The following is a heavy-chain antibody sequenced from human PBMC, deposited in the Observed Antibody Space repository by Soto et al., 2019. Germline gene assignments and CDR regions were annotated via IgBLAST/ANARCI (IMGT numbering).Heavy chain of an antibody. D-gene: IGHD6-13*01. Sequence: PGGSLRLSCAASGFTFSTYSMNWVRQAPGKGLEWIAYITSSSSTIFYADSVKGRFTISGDNAKNSLYLQMNSLRDEDTSVYYCARDNGIAGSFDPWGQGTLVTVSS. CDR2: ITSSSSTI. J-gene: IGHJ5*02. V-gene: IGHV3-48*02. CDR1: GFTFSTYS. CDR3: ARDNGIAGSFDP.